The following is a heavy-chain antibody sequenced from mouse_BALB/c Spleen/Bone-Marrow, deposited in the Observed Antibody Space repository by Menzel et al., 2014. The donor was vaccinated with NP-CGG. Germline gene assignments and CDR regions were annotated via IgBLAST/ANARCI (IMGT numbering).Heavy chain of an antibody. CDR3: ARLNYYGSLDY. V-gene: IGHV1-9*01. J-gene: IGHJ2*01. CDR1: GYTFSSYW. D-gene: IGHD1-1*01. Sequence: VQGVESGAELMKPGASVKISCKATGYTFSSYWIEWVKQRPGHGLEWIGEILPGSGSTNYNEKFKGKATFTADTSSNTAYMQLSSLTSEDSAVYYCARLNYYGSLDYWGQGTTLTVSS. CDR2: ILPGSGST.